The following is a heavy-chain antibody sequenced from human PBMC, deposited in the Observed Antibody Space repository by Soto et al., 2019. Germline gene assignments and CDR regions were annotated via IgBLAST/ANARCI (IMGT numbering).Heavy chain of an antibody. CDR1: GFTFSSYA. CDR3: ARSGWGWSGGASNYYYYGMDV. CDR2: ISGSGGST. D-gene: IGHD2-15*01. Sequence: VWSLRLSCAASGFTFSSYAMSWVRQAPGKGLEWVSAISGSGGSTYYADSVKGRFTISRDNSKNTLYLQMNSLRAEDTAVYYCARSGWGWSGGASNYYYYGMDVWGQGTTVTV. V-gene: IGHV3-23*01. J-gene: IGHJ6*02.